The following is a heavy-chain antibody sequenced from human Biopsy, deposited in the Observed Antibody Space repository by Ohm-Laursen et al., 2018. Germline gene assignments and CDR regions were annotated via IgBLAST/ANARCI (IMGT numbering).Heavy chain of an antibody. Sequence: SETLSLTCTVSGGSIARYDWTWIRQSPGQGLEWIAYIYYSGRPNYNPSLKGRVVISVDRSRNQFFLKLTSATAADTAIYYCARVDRYNFDHYIMDAWGRGTTGTVAS. CDR3: ARVDRYNFDHYIMDA. D-gene: IGHD1-20*01. V-gene: IGHV4-59*01. CDR2: IYYSGRP. J-gene: IGHJ6*02. CDR1: GGSIARYD.